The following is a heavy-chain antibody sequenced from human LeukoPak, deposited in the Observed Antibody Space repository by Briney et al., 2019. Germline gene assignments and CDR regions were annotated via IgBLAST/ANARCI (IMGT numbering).Heavy chain of an antibody. J-gene: IGHJ3*02. CDR2: IEYDGSIK. V-gene: IGHV3-30*02. CDR1: GFTFSSYG. D-gene: IGHD3-16*01. Sequence: PGGSLRLSCAASGFTFSSYGMHWVRQAPGKGLEWVAFIEYDGSIKSSGDPVKGRFTISRDNSKNALYLQMNSLRPEDTAVYYCAKGGLTWRAFDIWGQGTMVTVSS. CDR3: AKGGLTWRAFDI.